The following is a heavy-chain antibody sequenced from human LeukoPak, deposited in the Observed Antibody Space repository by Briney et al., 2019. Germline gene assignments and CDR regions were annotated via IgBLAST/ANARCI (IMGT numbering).Heavy chain of an antibody. CDR3: AKVTRGNMVGPNYFDY. CDR1: GFTFSSYA. Sequence: PGGSLRLSCAASGFTFSSYAMSWVRQAPGKGLEWVSAISGSGGSTYYADSVKGRFTISRDNSKNTLYLQMNSLRAEDTAVYYCAKVTRGNMVGPNYFDYWGQGTLVTVSS. J-gene: IGHJ4*02. CDR2: ISGSGGST. V-gene: IGHV3-23*01. D-gene: IGHD3-10*02.